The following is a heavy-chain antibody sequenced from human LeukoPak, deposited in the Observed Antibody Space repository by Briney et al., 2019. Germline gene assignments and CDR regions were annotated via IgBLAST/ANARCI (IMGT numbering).Heavy chain of an antibody. CDR3: ARDLVAEGSGSYYYTSLDYYYGMDV. J-gene: IGHJ6*02. CDR2: ISSSSSYI. V-gene: IGHV3-21*01. D-gene: IGHD3-10*01. CDR1: GFTLSSYS. Sequence: GGSLRLSCAASGFTLSSYSMNWVRQAPGKGLEWVSSISSSSSYIYYADSVKGRFTISRDNAKNSLYLQMNSLRAEDTAVYYCARDLVAEGSGSYYYTSLDYYYGMDVWGQGTTVTVSS.